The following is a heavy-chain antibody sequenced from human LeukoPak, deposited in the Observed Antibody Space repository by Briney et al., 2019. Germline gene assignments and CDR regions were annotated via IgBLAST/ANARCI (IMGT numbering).Heavy chain of an antibody. V-gene: IGHV1-46*01. CDR3: ARGGVAIRRDIDH. CDR2: INPNGGTT. CDR1: GYTFTSYY. Sequence: ASVKVSCKAFGYTFTSYYMHWVRQAPGQGLEWMGIINPNGGTTSYAQKFQGRVTMTRDMSTSTVYMELSSLRSEDTAVYYCARGGVAIRRDIDHWGQGTLVTVSS. D-gene: IGHD3-10*01. J-gene: IGHJ4*02.